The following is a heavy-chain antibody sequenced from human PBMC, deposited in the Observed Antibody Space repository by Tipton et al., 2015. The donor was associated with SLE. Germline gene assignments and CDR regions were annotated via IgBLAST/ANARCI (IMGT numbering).Heavy chain of an antibody. J-gene: IGHJ4*02. CDR2: TRNKANSYTT. D-gene: IGHD4-17*01. V-gene: IGHV3-72*01. CDR1: GFTFSDHY. Sequence: SLRLSCAASGFTFSDHYMDWVRQAPGKGLEWVGRTRNKANSYTTEYAASVKGRFTISRDDSKNSLYLQMNSLKTEDTAVYYCARLYYGDHFDYWGQGTLVTVSS. CDR3: ARLYYGDHFDY.